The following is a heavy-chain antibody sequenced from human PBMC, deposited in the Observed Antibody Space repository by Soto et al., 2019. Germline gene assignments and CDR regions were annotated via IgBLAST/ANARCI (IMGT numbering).Heavy chain of an antibody. Sequence: EVQLVESGGGLVQPGGSLRLSCAASGFTLSSYDIHWVRQATGEGLAWVSGIGSGGDTHYAEPVMGRFIISREDGKNSLYLQINDRRVWATDGYYYPRTRPPPWTEVWAQGATATVSS. D-gene: IGHD3-3*01. V-gene: IGHV3-13*01. CDR2: IGSGGDT. J-gene: IGHJ6*02. CDR1: GFTLSSYD. CDR3: PRTRPPPWTEV.